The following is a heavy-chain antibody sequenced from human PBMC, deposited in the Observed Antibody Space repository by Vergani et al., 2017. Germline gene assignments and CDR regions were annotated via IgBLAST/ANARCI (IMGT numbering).Heavy chain of an antibody. D-gene: IGHD1-26*01. Sequence: QVQLQQWGAGLLKPSETLSLTCAVYGGSFSGYYWSWIRQPPGKGLEWIGEINHSGSTNYNPSLKSRVTISVDTSKNQFSLQLSSVTAADTAVYYCARLAIVGTSRGAFDIWGQGTMVTVSS. CDR1: GGSFSGYY. CDR3: ARLAIVGTSRGAFDI. V-gene: IGHV4-34*01. CDR2: INHSGST. J-gene: IGHJ3*02.